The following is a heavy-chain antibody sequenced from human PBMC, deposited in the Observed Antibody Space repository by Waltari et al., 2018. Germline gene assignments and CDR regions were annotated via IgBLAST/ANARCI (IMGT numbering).Heavy chain of an antibody. J-gene: IGHJ5*02. Sequence: QVQLVQSGAEVKVPGASVKVSCKASGYTLSNYFMHWVRQAPGQGLEWMGIINPSGGRTTYPQKFQGRVTMTRDTSTSTVYMELRSLRSEDTAIYYCARDGCITSTCNGGGNWFDPWGQGTLVTVSS. V-gene: IGHV1-46*01. CDR2: INPSGGRT. CDR1: GYTLSNYF. CDR3: ARDGCITSTCNGGGNWFDP. D-gene: IGHD3-16*01.